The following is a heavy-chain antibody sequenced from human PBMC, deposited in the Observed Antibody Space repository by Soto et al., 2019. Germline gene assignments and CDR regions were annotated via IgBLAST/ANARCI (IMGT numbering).Heavy chain of an antibody. CDR3: ARGSGGSSWDDFDI. V-gene: IGHV4-59*01. CDR1: GGSISSYY. D-gene: IGHD2-15*01. J-gene: IGHJ3*02. Sequence: SETLSLTCTVSGGSISSYYWSWIRQPPGKGLEWIGYIYYSGSTNYNPSLKSRVTISVDTSKNQFSLKLSSVTAVDTAVYYCARGSGGSSWDDFDIWGQGTMVTVSS. CDR2: IYYSGST.